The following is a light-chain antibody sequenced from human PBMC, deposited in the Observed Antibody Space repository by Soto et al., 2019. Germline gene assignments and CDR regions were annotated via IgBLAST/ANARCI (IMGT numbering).Light chain of an antibody. CDR2: GAS. V-gene: IGKV3-20*01. J-gene: IGKJ4*01. Sequence: IVLTQSPGTLSLSPGERATLSCRASQSVSSSYLAWYQQKTGEAPRLLIYGASSRATGILDRFSGSGSGTDFTHTISSLEPEDFAVYYCQQYGSSPLTFGGGTKVEIK. CDR1: QSVSSSY. CDR3: QQYGSSPLT.